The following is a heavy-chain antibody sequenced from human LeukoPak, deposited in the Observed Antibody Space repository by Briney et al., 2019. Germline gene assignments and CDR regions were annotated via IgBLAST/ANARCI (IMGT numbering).Heavy chain of an antibody. CDR3: ASRRITGTSFDY. Sequence: NPSETLSLTCTVSGGSISSYYWSWLRQPPGKGLEWIGYIYYSGSTNYNPSLKSRVTISVDTSKNQFSLKLSSVTAADTAVYYCASRRITGTSFDYWGQGTLVTVSS. J-gene: IGHJ4*02. D-gene: IGHD1-20*01. CDR2: IYYSGST. V-gene: IGHV4-59*08. CDR1: GGSISSYY.